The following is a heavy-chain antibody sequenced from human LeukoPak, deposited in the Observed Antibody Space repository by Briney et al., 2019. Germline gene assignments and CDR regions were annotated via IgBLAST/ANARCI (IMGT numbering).Heavy chain of an antibody. D-gene: IGHD4-17*01. CDR1: GGSISSYY. V-gene: IGHV4-59*01. Sequence: SETLSLTCTVSGGSISSYYCSWIRHPPGKGREWIGYIYYSGSTNYNPSLKSRVTISVDTSKNQSSLKLSSVTAADTAVYYCARVPPTVTFPLGFAYWGQGPLVTVSS. J-gene: IGHJ4*02. CDR3: ARVPPTVTFPLGFAY. CDR2: IYYSGST.